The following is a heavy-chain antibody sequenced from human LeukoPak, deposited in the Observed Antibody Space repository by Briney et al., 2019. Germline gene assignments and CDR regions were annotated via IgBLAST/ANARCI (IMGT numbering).Heavy chain of an antibody. CDR1: GYTFTSYD. CDR2: ISGYSGDT. V-gene: IGHV1-18*01. J-gene: IGHJ4*02. Sequence: GASLKVSCKASGYTFTSYDINWVRQAPGQGLEWMGWISGYSGDTNFAQKLQGRLTMTTDTSTTTVYMELRSLRSDDTAVYFCARDRDSSGYSPFGYWGQGSLVTVSS. D-gene: IGHD3-22*01. CDR3: ARDRDSSGYSPFGY.